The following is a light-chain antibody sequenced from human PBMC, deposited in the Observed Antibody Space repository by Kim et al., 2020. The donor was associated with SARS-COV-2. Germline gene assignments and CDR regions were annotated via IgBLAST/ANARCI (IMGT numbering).Light chain of an antibody. CDR1: QSVSSY. Sequence: LSLSPGERATLSCRASQSVSSYLAWYQQKPGQPPRLLIYDASNRATGIPARFSGSGSGTDFTLTISSLEPEDFAVYYCQQRSNWYTFGQGTKLEI. V-gene: IGKV3-11*01. CDR3: QQRSNWYT. J-gene: IGKJ2*01. CDR2: DAS.